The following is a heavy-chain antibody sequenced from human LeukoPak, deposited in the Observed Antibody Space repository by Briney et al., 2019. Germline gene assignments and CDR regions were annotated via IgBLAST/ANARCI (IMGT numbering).Heavy chain of an antibody. CDR2: IDPSDSYT. J-gene: IGHJ6*02. D-gene: IGHD2-15*01. V-gene: IGHV5-10-1*01. Sequence: GESLKISCKGSGYSFTSYWISWVRQIPGKGLEWMGRIDPSDSYTNYSPSFQGHVTISADKSISTAYLQWSSLKASDTAMYYCARSGYCSGGSCFDHGMDVWGQGTTVTVSS. CDR3: ARSGYCSGGSCFDHGMDV. CDR1: GYSFTSYW.